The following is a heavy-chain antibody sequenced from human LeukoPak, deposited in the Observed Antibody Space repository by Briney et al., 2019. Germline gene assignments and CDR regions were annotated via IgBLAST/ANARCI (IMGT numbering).Heavy chain of an antibody. CDR2: IYTSGST. CDR1: GGSISSGSYY. Sequence: SQTLSLTCTVSGGSISSGSYYWSWIRQPAGKGLEWIGRIYTSGSTNYNPSLKSRVTISVDTSKNQFSLKLSSVTAADTAVYYCASGIAADLYWGQGTLVTVSS. V-gene: IGHV4-61*02. CDR3: ASGIAADLY. J-gene: IGHJ4*02. D-gene: IGHD6-13*01.